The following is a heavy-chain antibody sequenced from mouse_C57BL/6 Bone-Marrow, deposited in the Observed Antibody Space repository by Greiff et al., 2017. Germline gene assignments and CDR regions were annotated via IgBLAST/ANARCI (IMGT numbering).Heavy chain of an antibody. V-gene: IGHV2-2*01. CDR2: IWSGGST. D-gene: IGHD2-5*01. CDR1: GFSLTSYG. CDR3: ARIGTYYSNPAWFAY. Sequence: VQLQQSGPGLVQPSQSLSITCTVSGFSLTSYGVHWVRQSPGKGLEWLGVIWSGGSTDYNAAFISRLSISKDNSKSQVFFKMNSLQADDTAIYYCARIGTYYSNPAWFAYWGQGTLVTVSA. J-gene: IGHJ3*01.